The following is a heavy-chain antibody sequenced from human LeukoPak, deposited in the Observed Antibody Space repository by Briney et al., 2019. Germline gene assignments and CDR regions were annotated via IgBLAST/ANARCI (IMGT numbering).Heavy chain of an antibody. CDR1: GYRFTSHW. CDR2: IYPDYSDT. CDR3: ARRQSSGWYLFDF. D-gene: IGHD6-19*01. Sequence: GESLKISCQGSGYRFTSHWIAWVRQMPGEGLEWIGIIYPDYSDTTYNPSFQRQVTISADKSISPAYLQWSSLEASYTAMYYCARRQSSGWYLFDFWGQGTLVTVSP. J-gene: IGHJ3*01. V-gene: IGHV5-51*01.